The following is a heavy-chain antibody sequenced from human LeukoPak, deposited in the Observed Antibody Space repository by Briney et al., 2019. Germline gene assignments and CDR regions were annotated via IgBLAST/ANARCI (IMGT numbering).Heavy chain of an antibody. CDR1: GYTFTGYY. CDR2: INPNSGGT. D-gene: IGHD3-3*01. J-gene: IGHJ4*02. Sequence: GASVKVSCKASGYTFTGYYMHWVRQAPGQGLEWMGWINPNSGGTNYAQKFQGRVTMTRDTSISTAYMELSRLRSDDTAVYYRARVYVDFWSGLSYYFDYWGQGTLVTVSS. CDR3: ARVYVDFWSGLSYYFDY. V-gene: IGHV1-2*02.